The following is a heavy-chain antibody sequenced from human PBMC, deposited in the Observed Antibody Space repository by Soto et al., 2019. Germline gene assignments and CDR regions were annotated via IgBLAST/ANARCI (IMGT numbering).Heavy chain of an antibody. D-gene: IGHD3-10*01. Sequence: EVQLVESGGGLVKPGGSLRLSCAASGFSFSSYSMNWVRQAPGKGLEWVSSISSSSSSIYYAVSAKGRFTISRDNAKNAKSLQLNNLRVEYTAVYYCARYYGSGNTDVWGQGTTVTVSS. CDR2: ISSSSSSI. J-gene: IGHJ6*02. V-gene: IGHV3-21*01. CDR3: ARYYGSGNTDV. CDR1: GFSFSSYS.